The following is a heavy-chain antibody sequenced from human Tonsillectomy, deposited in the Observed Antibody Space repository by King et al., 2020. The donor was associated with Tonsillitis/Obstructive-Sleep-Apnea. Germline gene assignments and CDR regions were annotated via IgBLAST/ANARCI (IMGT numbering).Heavy chain of an antibody. CDR2: ISSSSTTV. D-gene: IGHD3-3*01. CDR1: GFTFSGYS. CDR3: AREGDYDDDNVGHFDP. Sequence: VQLVESGGGLVQPGGSLRLSCAASGFTFSGYSMNWVRQAPGKGLEWVSYISSSSTTVFYTASVGGRFTISRDNAKNTLYMQMNSLRDEDTAVCYCAREGDYDDDNVGHFDPWGQGTLVTVSS. V-gene: IGHV3-48*02. J-gene: IGHJ5*02.